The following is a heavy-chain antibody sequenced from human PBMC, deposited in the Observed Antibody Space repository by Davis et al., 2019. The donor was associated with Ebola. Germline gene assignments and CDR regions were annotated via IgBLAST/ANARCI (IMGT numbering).Heavy chain of an antibody. CDR2: ISYDGSNK. J-gene: IGHJ4*02. CDR3: ARDTTCSGGSCYSGSFDY. CDR1: GFTFSSYA. V-gene: IGHV3-30*04. D-gene: IGHD2-15*01. Sequence: GGSLRLSCAASGFTFSSYAMHWVRQAPGKGLEWVAVISYDGSNKYYADSVKGRFTISRDNSKNTLYLQMNSLRAEDTAVYYCARDTTCSGGSCYSGSFDYWGQGTLVTVSS.